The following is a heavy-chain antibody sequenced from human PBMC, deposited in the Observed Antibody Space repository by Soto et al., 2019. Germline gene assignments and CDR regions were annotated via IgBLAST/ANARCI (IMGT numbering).Heavy chain of an antibody. Sequence: QVQLVQSGAEVKKPGSSVKVSCKASGGTFSGYSISWVRQAPGQGLEWMGRSIPLFRTANYAQKFQGRVTITADESTSTVYMELSSLRSEDTAVYYCARGGQHRKGSYYYDMDVWGQGTTVTVSS. CDR1: GGTFSGYS. CDR2: SIPLFRTA. V-gene: IGHV1-69*18. CDR3: ARGGQHRKGSYYYDMDV. J-gene: IGHJ6*01. D-gene: IGHD6-13*01.